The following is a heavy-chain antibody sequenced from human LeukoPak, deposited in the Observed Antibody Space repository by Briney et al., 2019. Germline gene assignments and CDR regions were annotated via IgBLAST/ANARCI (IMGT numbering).Heavy chain of an antibody. D-gene: IGHD6-19*01. Sequence: GRSLRLSCAASGFTFSSYGMHWVRQAPGKGLEWVAVIWYDGSNKYYADSVKGRFTISRDNSKNTLYLQMNSLRAEDTAVCYCARDSSGWYAGWFDPWGQGTLVTVSS. V-gene: IGHV3-33*01. J-gene: IGHJ5*02. CDR3: ARDSSGWYAGWFDP. CDR2: IWYDGSNK. CDR1: GFTFSSYG.